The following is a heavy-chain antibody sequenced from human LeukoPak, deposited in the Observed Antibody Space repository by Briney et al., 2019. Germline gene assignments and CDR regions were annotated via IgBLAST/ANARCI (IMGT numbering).Heavy chain of an antibody. CDR2: INPNSGGT. Sequence: ASVKVSCKASGYTFTGYYMHWVRQAPGQGLEWMGWINPNSGGTNYAQKLQGRVTMTTDTSTSTAYMELRSLRSDDTAVYYCARYDSSGSDAFDIWGQGTMVTVSS. J-gene: IGHJ3*02. CDR1: GYTFTGYY. CDR3: ARYDSSGSDAFDI. V-gene: IGHV1-2*02. D-gene: IGHD3-22*01.